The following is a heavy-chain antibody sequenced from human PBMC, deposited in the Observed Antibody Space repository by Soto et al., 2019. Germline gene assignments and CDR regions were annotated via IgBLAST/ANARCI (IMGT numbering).Heavy chain of an antibody. D-gene: IGHD3-10*01. J-gene: IGHJ4*02. CDR1: GFTFDDYA. Sequence: DVQLVESGGGLVQPGRSLRLSCAASGFTFDDYAMHWVRQAPGKGLEWVSGISWNSGSIGYADSVKGRFTISRDNAKNSLYLQMNSLRAEDTALYYCAKARSGNFDYWGQGTLVTVSS. CDR2: ISWNSGSI. V-gene: IGHV3-9*01. CDR3: AKARSGNFDY.